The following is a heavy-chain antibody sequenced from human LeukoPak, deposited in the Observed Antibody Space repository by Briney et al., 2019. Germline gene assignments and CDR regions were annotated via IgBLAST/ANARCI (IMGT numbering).Heavy chain of an antibody. D-gene: IGHD2-21*01. CDR1: GYSISSGYY. CDR3: ARNCGGDCHTDWGV. CDR2: IYHSGST. V-gene: IGHV4-38-2*02. J-gene: IGHJ6*04. Sequence: SETLSLTCTVSGYSISSGYYWGWIRQPPGKGLEWIGYIYHSGSTYYNPSLKSRVTISVDRSKNQFSLKLSSVTAADTAVYYCARNCGGDCHTDWGVWGKGTTVTVSS.